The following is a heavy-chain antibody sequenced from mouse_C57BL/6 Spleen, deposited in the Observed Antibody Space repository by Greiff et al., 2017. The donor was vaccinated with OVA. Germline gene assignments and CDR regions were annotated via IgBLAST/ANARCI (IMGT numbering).Heavy chain of an antibody. CDR3: AREAGYYFDY. J-gene: IGHJ2*01. Sequence: EVQLQQSGPELVKPGASVKISCKASGYTFTDYYMNWVKQSHGKSLEWIGDINPNNGGTSYNQKFKGKATLTVDKSSSTAYMELRSLTSEDSAVYYCAREAGYYFDYWGQGTTLTVSS. D-gene: IGHD3-2*02. CDR2: INPNNGGT. CDR1: GYTFTDYY. V-gene: IGHV1-26*01.